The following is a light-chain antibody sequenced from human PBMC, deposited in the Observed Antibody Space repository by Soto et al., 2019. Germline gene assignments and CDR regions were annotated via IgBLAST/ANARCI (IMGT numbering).Light chain of an antibody. CDR2: KAS. Sequence: DMQMTHSPSTLSASVGDRVTITCRASHSISSWLAWYQQKPGKAPKLLIYKASSLESGVPSRFRGSGSGTDFTLTISSLQPEDFATYYCLQDYSFPRTFGGGTKVDIK. CDR3: LQDYSFPRT. V-gene: IGKV1-5*03. CDR1: HSISSW. J-gene: IGKJ4*01.